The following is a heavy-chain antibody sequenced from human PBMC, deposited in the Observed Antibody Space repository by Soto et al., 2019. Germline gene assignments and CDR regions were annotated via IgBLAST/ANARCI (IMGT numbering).Heavy chain of an antibody. V-gene: IGHV3-11*06. CDR2: ISSSSSYT. D-gene: IGHD3-3*01. Sequence: QVQLVESGGGLVKPGGSLRLSCAASGFTFSDYYMSWIRQAPGKGLEWVSYISSSSSYTNYADSVKGRFTISRDNAKNSLYLQMNSLRAEDTAVYYCARVITIFGVVTRYFDYWGQGTLVTVSS. J-gene: IGHJ4*02. CDR3: ARVITIFGVVTRYFDY. CDR1: GFTFSDYY.